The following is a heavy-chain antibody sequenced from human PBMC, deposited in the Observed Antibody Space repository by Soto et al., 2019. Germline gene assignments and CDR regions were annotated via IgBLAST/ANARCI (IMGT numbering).Heavy chain of an antibody. CDR1: GFTFKDRW. Sequence: EVQLVESGGGLVQPGGSLRLSCAASGFTFKDRWMSWVRQAPGKGLEWVANIKEDGSEKNYVESVKGRFTISRDNAKNSLYLQMTSLRGEDTAVYHCATDFSLRGSWGQGTLVTVSS. V-gene: IGHV3-7*01. D-gene: IGHD3-3*01. J-gene: IGHJ5*02. CDR2: IKEDGSEK. CDR3: ATDFSLRGS.